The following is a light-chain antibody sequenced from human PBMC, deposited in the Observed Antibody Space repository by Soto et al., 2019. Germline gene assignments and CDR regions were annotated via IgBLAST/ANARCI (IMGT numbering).Light chain of an antibody. J-gene: IGKJ4*01. CDR3: LQGNNYPLT. Sequence: ATQLNKYPSSLSASVGDRVTVTCRASQDIRSDVGWYQQKPGQAPKVLMYAASRLHSGVPSRFSGSGSGTDFVLTISILHPEDVATYYWLQGNNYPLTFGGGTK. V-gene: IGKV1-6*01. CDR1: QDIRSD. CDR2: AAS.